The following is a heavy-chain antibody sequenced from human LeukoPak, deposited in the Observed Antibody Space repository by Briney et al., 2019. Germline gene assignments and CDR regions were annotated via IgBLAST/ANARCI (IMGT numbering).Heavy chain of an antibody. V-gene: IGHV3-13*01. CDR3: ARSFYGDYPY. J-gene: IGHJ4*02. Sequence: GGSLRLSCAASGFTFSSFAVGWVRQAPGKGLEWVSSIDNGGTTYYAGSVKGRFTISRENAKNSLYLQMSSLSAGDTAVYYCARSFYGDYPYWGQGTLVTVSS. D-gene: IGHD4-17*01. CDR1: GFTFSSFA. CDR2: IDNGGTT.